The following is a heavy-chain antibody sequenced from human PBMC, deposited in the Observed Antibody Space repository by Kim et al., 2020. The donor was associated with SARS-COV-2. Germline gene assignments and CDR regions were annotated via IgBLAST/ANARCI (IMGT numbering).Heavy chain of an antibody. CDR3: AREIVVVTNAFDI. CDR1: GLTFSSYG. CDR2: IWYDGSNK. D-gene: IGHD2-21*02. V-gene: IGHV3-33*01. Sequence: GGSLRLSCAASGLTFSSYGMHWVRQAPGKGLEWVAVIWYDGSNKYYADSVKGRFTISRDNSKNTLYLQMNSLRAEDTAVYYCAREIVVVTNAFDIWGQGTMVTVSS. J-gene: IGHJ3*02.